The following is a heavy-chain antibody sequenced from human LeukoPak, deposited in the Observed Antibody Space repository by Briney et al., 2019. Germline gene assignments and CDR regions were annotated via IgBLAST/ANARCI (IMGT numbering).Heavy chain of an antibody. J-gene: IGHJ3*02. Sequence: GGSLRLSCAASGFTFSSYSMNWVRQAPGKGLEWVSSISSSSSYIYYADSVKGRFTISRDNAKNSLYLQMNSLRAEDTAVYYCARTYLPPIAAAEDAFDIWGRGTMVTVSS. CDR3: ARTYLPPIAAAEDAFDI. CDR1: GFTFSSYS. D-gene: IGHD6-13*01. V-gene: IGHV3-21*01. CDR2: ISSSSSYI.